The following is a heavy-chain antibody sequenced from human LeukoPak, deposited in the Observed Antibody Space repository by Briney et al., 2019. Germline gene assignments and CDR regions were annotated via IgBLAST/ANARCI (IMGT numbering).Heavy chain of an antibody. D-gene: IGHD2-8*01. J-gene: IGHJ4*02. CDR2: IYSGGST. V-gene: IGHV3-66*01. CDR3: ARVNGGYYLDY. CDR1: GFTVSSNY. Sequence: GGSLRLSCAASGFTVSSNYMSWVRQAPGKGLEWVSVIYSGGSTYYADSVKGRFTISRDNSKNTLYLQMNSLRAEDTAVYYCARVNGGYYLDYWGQGTLVTVSS.